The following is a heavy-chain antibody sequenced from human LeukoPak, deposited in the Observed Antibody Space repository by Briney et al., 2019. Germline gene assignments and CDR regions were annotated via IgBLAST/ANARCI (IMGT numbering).Heavy chain of an antibody. J-gene: IGHJ4*02. V-gene: IGHV3-33*01. D-gene: IGHD6-13*01. CDR2: IWYDGSNK. CDR3: ARGVSGYSSTSDY. CDR1: GFSFNNYG. Sequence: GGSLSLSCAASGFSFNNYGMHWVRQAPGKGLEWVAVIWYDGSNKYYADSVKGRFTISRDNSKNTLYLQMNSLRAEDTAVCYCARGVSGYSSTSDYWGQGSLVTVSS.